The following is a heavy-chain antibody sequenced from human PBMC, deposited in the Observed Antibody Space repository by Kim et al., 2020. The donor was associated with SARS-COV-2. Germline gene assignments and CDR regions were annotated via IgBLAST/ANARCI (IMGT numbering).Heavy chain of an antibody. J-gene: IGHJ4*02. V-gene: IGHV1-69*13. CDR2: IIPIFGTA. CDR1: GGTFSSYA. CDR3: ARVVVKDDYVWGSYRYSDFDY. D-gene: IGHD3-16*02. Sequence: SVKVSCKASGGTFSSYAISWVRQAPGQGLEWMGGIIPIFGTANYAQKFQGRVTITADESTSTAYMELSSLRSEDTAVYYCARVVVKDDYVWGSYRYSDFDYWGQGTLVTVSS.